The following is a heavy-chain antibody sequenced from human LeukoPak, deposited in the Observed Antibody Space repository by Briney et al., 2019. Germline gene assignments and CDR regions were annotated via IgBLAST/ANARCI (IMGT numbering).Heavy chain of an antibody. Sequence: GGSLRLSCVASGFTFGKYWMSWVRQAPGKGLEWVANIKLDGSEKNYVDSVKGRFTISRDNAKNSLYLQMNSLRAEDTAVYYCARDGGLWFGELGGNFDYWGQGTLVTVSS. CDR2: IKLDGSEK. J-gene: IGHJ4*02. CDR3: ARDGGLWFGELGGNFDY. CDR1: GFTFGKYW. D-gene: IGHD3-10*01. V-gene: IGHV3-7*01.